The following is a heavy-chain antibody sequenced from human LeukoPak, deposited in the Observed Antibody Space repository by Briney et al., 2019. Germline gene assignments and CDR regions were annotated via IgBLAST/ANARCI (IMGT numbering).Heavy chain of an antibody. J-gene: IGHJ4*02. D-gene: IGHD3-10*01. CDR3: ARGLYGSESSYFDY. Sequence: GGSLRLSCAASGFAFSDYDMSWIRQAPGKGLEWVSYISTTSSYTNYPDSVKGRFTISRDNAKNSLYPQMNSLRAEDTAVYYCARGLYGSESSYFDYWGQGTLVTVSS. CDR1: GFAFSDYD. V-gene: IGHV3-11*05. CDR2: ISTTSSYT.